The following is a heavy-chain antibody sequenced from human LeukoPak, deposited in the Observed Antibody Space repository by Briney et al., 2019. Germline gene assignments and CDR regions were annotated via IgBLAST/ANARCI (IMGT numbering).Heavy chain of an antibody. Sequence: SETLSLTCTVSGGSISTYYWSWIRQPPGKGLEWIAHIHYSGAIKYNPSLKSRVSMSVDTSKNQFSLKLSSVTAADTAVYYCARQRPYYYDGSGYYDPWGQGILVTVSS. CDR2: IHYSGAI. CDR1: GGSISTYY. V-gene: IGHV4-59*08. J-gene: IGHJ5*02. CDR3: ARQRPYYYDGSGYYDP. D-gene: IGHD3-22*01.